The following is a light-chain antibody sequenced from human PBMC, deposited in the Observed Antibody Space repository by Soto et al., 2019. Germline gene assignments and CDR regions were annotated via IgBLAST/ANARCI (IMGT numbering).Light chain of an antibody. CDR2: AVS. CDR1: QTISNNY. Sequence: EIVLTQSPGTLTLSPGESAALSCRASQTISNNYLVWYRQKPGQAPRLLIYAVSSRAAGIPDRSSGSGSGTDFALTIARLEPEDSAVYYCQQHSNSPWTLGQGTRVEI. V-gene: IGKV3-20*01. CDR3: QQHSNSPWT. J-gene: IGKJ1*01.